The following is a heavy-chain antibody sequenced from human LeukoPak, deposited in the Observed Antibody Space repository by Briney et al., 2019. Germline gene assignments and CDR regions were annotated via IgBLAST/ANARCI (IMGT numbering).Heavy chain of an antibody. D-gene: IGHD6-13*01. Sequence: ASVKVSCKASGYTFTSYGISWVRQAPGQGLEWMGWISAYNGNTNYAQKLQGRVTMTTDTSTSTAFMELRSLRSDDTAVYYCAREPPPLNIGGQLVPDYWGQGTLATVSS. CDR3: AREPPPLNIGGQLVPDY. CDR1: GYTFTSYG. J-gene: IGHJ4*02. V-gene: IGHV1-18*01. CDR2: ISAYNGNT.